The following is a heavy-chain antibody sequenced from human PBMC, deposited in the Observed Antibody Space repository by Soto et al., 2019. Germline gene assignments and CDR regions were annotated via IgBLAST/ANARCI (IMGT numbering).Heavy chain of an antibody. CDR1: GYTFTSYG. CDR2: ISAYNGNT. V-gene: IGHV1-18*01. D-gene: IGHD6-13*01. CDR3: ARGGGRVYSSSWYYFDY. J-gene: IGHJ4*02. Sequence: ASVKVSCKASGYTFTSYGIGWVRQAPGQGLEWMGWISAYNGNTNYAQKLQGRVTMTTDASTSTAYMELRSLRSDDTAVYYCARGGGRVYSSSWYYFDYWGQGTLVTAPQ.